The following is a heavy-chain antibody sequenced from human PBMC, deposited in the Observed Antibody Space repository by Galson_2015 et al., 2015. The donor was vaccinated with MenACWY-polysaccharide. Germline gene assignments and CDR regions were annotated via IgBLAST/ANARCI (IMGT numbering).Heavy chain of an antibody. CDR1: GFSFSTYS. CDR2: ISSSSSTI. CDR3: ATGPSGYYRFDS. J-gene: IGHJ4*02. Sequence: PRLSCAASGFSFSTYSMNWVHQVPGKGLEWASYISSSSSTIYYADSVKGRFTISRDNAKNSLYLQMNSLRDEDTAVYYCATGPSGYYRFDSWGQGTLVTVSS. D-gene: IGHD3-22*01. V-gene: IGHV3-48*02.